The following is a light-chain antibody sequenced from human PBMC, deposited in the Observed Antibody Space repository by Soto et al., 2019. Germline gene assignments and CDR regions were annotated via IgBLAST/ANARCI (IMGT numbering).Light chain of an antibody. CDR2: DAS. V-gene: IGKV1-5*01. CDR3: QQYKSYSQT. Sequence: DIQMTQSPSTLSASVGDRVTITCRASQSISSWLAWYQQKPGKAPKLLIYDASSLESGVPSRFSGSGSGTEFTRTISSLQPDDFATYYCQQYKSYSQTFGQGTKVEIK. CDR1: QSISSW. J-gene: IGKJ1*01.